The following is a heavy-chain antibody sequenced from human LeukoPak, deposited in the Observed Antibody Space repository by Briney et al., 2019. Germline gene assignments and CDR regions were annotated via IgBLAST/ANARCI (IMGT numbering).Heavy chain of an antibody. Sequence: GGSLRLSCAASGLSLNNYAMSWVRQVPGKGLEWVSASSSSDDGKWYAESVRGRFTISRDASKNTVYLQMNSLRVEDACVYYCAKAPVTSCRGAFCYAFDYWGHGTLVSFSS. D-gene: IGHD2-2*01. CDR3: AKAPVTSCRGAFCYAFDY. J-gene: IGHJ4*01. CDR1: GLSLNNYA. V-gene: IGHV3-23*01. CDR2: SSSSDDGK.